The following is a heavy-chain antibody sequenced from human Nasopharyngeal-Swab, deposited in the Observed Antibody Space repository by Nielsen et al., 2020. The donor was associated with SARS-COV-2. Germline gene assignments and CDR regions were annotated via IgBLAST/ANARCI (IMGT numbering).Heavy chain of an antibody. D-gene: IGHD6-6*01. CDR1: GYTFTSYD. CDR2: MNPNSGNT. Sequence: ASVKVSCKASGYTFTSYDINWVRQATGQGLEWMGWMNPNSGNTGYAQKFQGRVTMTRNTSISTAYMELSSLRSEDTAVYYCARVRVAARRGEDYYYMDVWGKGTTVTVSS. V-gene: IGHV1-8*01. J-gene: IGHJ6*03. CDR3: ARVRVAARRGEDYYYMDV.